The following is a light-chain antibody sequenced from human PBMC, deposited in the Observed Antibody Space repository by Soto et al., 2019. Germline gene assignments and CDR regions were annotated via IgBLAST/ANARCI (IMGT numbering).Light chain of an antibody. CDR2: EDN. V-gene: IGLV6-57*03. CDR3: QSYDSSTWV. Sequence: NFMLTQPHSVSESPGKTVTISCTRSSGSIASNYVQWYQQSPGSAPTTVIYEDNQRPSGVPDRFSGSIDSSSNSASLTISGLKTEDEADYYCQSYDSSTWVFGGGTKLTVL. J-gene: IGLJ3*02. CDR1: SGSIASNY.